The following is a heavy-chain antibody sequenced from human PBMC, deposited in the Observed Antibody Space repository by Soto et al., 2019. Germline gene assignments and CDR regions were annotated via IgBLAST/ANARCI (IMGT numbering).Heavy chain of an antibody. Sequence: SETLSLTCTVSGGSISSSSYYWGWIRQPPGKGLDWVGSIYYSGSTYYNPSLKSRVTISVDTSKNQFSLKLSSLTAADTAVYYCARSHRYYDILTGYSAVPYYFDYWGQGTLVTVSS. J-gene: IGHJ4*02. CDR3: ARSHRYYDILTGYSAVPYYFDY. CDR2: IYYSGST. D-gene: IGHD3-9*01. V-gene: IGHV4-39*01. CDR1: GGSISSSSYY.